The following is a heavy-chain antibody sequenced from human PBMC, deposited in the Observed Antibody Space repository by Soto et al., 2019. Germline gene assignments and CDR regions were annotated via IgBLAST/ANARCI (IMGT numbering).Heavy chain of an antibody. CDR2: IYTSGTT. J-gene: IGHJ5*02. CDR3: ARDGLLWFGEVDP. V-gene: IGHV4-30-4*01. D-gene: IGHD3-10*01. Sequence: SETLSLTCTVSGGSISSGDAYWSWIRQPPGKGLEWIGYIYTSGTTYYNPSLESRLTMSIDTSKSLFSLKLSSVTAADTAVYYCARDGLLWFGEVDPWGPGTLVTVSS. CDR1: GGSISSGDAY.